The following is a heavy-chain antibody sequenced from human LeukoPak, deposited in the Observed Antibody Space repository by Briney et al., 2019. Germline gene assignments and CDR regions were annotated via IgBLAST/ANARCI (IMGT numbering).Heavy chain of an antibody. J-gene: IGHJ5*02. CDR3: ARGGYYGSGNDFWSDP. CDR1: GGSINSSFY. Sequence: SETLSLTCTVSGGSINSSFYWGWIRQPPGKGLEWIGRIYHSGSTYYNPSLKSRVTISVDTSKNQFSLKLSSVTAADTAVYYCARGGYYGSGNDFWSDPWGQGTLVTVSS. D-gene: IGHD3-10*01. CDR2: IYHSGST. V-gene: IGHV4-39*07.